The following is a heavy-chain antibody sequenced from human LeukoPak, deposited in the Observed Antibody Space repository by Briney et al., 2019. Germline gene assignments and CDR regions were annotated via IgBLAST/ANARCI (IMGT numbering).Heavy chain of an antibody. CDR3: ARGALGYCSGGSCYAVPLDY. D-gene: IGHD2-15*01. V-gene: IGHV3-33*01. Sequence: GGSLRLSCAASGFTFSSYGMHWVRQAPGKGLEWVAVIWYDGSNKYYADSVKGRFTISRDNSKNTLYLQMNSLRAEDTAVYYCARGALGYCSGGSCYAVPLDYWGQGTLVTVSS. CDR1: GFTFSSYG. J-gene: IGHJ4*02. CDR2: IWYDGSNK.